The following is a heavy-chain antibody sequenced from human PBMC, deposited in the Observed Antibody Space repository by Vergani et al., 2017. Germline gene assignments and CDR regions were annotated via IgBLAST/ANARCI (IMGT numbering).Heavy chain of an antibody. J-gene: IGHJ5*02. V-gene: IGHV4-59*01. CDR3: ARTLALGGYNWFDP. Sequence: QVQLQESGPGLVKPSETLSLTCTVSGGSISSYYWRWIRQPPGKGLEWIGYIYYSGSTNYNPSLKSRVTISVDTSKNQFSLKLSSVTAADTAVYYCARTLALGGYNWFDPWGQGTLVTVSS. CDR1: GGSISSYY. D-gene: IGHD1-26*01. CDR2: IYYSGST.